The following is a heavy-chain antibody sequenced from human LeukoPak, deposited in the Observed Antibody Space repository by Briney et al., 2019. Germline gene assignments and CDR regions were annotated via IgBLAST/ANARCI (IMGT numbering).Heavy chain of an antibody. CDR2: SNSDGSCT. D-gene: IGHD6-6*01. CDR1: GFTFSSYW. V-gene: IGHV3-74*01. CDR3: ARDRSSSSDY. J-gene: IGHJ4*02. Sequence: GGSLRLSCAASGFTFSSYWMHWVRQAPGKGLVWVSRSNSDGSCTSYADSVKGRFTISRDNAKNTLYLQMNSLRAEDTAVYYCARDRSSSSDYWGQGTLVTVSS.